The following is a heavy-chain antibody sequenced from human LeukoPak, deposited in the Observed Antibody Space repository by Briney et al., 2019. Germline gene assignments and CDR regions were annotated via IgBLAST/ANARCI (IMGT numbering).Heavy chain of an antibody. Sequence: SETLSLTCAVYGGSFSGYYWSWIRQPPGKGLEWIGYIYYSGSTNYNPSLKSRVTISVDTSKNQFSLKLSSVTAADTAVYYCARMVGQQLYYFDYWGQGTLVTVSS. CDR2: IYYSGST. D-gene: IGHD6-13*01. V-gene: IGHV4-59*01. CDR3: ARMVGQQLYYFDY. J-gene: IGHJ4*02. CDR1: GGSFSGYY.